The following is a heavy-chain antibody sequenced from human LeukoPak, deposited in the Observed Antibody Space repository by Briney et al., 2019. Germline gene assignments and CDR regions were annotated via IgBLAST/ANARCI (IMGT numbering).Heavy chain of an antibody. CDR1: GGSISSYY. V-gene: IGHV4-59*01. CDR3: ARVWLYGDRLFDY. CDR2: IYYSGST. Sequence: SETLSLTCTVSGGSISSYYWSWIRQPPGKGLEWIGYIYYSGSTNYNPSLKSRVTISVDTSKNQFSLKLSSVTAADTAVYYCARVWLYGDRLFDYWGQGTLVTVSS. J-gene: IGHJ4*02. D-gene: IGHD4-17*01.